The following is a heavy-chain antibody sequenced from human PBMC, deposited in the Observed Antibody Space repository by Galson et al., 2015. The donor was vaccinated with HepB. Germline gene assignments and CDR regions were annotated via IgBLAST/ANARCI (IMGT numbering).Heavy chain of an antibody. V-gene: IGHV5-51*01. D-gene: IGHD1-7*01. CDR1: GYSFTSYW. CDR2: IYPGDSDT. Sequence: QSGAEVKKPEESLKISCKGSGYSFTSYWIGWVRQMPGKGLEWMGIIYPGDSDTRYSPSFQGQVTISADKSISTAYLQWSSLKASDTAVYYCARHTTGTTLVSGMDVWGQGTTVTVSS. J-gene: IGHJ6*02. CDR3: ARHTTGTTLVSGMDV.